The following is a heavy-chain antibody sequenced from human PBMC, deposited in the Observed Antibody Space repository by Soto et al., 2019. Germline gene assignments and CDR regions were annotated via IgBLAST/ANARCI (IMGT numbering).Heavy chain of an antibody. D-gene: IGHD3-9*01. CDR3: ARAYDTDAFDI. J-gene: IGHJ3*02. CDR1: GYTFTVYY. Sequence: ASVKVSCKASGYTFTVYYMHWVLQAPGQGLEWMGWINPNSGGTNYAQKFQGWVTMTRDTSISTAYMELSRLRSDDTAVYYCARAYDTDAFDIWGQGTMVTVSS. V-gene: IGHV1-2*04. CDR2: INPNSGGT.